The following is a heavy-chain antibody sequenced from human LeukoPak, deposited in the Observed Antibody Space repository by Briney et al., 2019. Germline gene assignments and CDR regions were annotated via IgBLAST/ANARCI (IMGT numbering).Heavy chain of an antibody. CDR1: GGSFSGYY. D-gene: IGHD2-2*01. V-gene: IGHV4-34*01. CDR3: AREVIVVVPAAILLWFDP. Sequence: SETLSLTCAVYGGSFSGYYWSWIRQPPGKGLEWIGEINHSGSTNYNPSLKSRVTISVDTSKNQFSLKLSSVTAADTAVYYCAREVIVVVPAAILLWFDPWGQGTLVTVSS. CDR2: INHSGST. J-gene: IGHJ5*02.